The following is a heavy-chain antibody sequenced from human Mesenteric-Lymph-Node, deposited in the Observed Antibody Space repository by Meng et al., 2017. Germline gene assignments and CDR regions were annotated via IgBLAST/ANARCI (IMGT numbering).Heavy chain of an antibody. CDR1: GGSFSGYY. Sequence: QVHVTQCGAGLLKPSETLSLTCAVYGGSFSGYYWSWIRQPPGKGLEWIGEINHSGSTNYNPSLKSRVTISVDTSKNQFSLKLSSVTAADTAVYYCARTLRFLEWLLDYWGQGTLVTVSS. D-gene: IGHD3-3*01. J-gene: IGHJ4*02. CDR3: ARTLRFLEWLLDY. V-gene: IGHV4-34*01. CDR2: INHSGST.